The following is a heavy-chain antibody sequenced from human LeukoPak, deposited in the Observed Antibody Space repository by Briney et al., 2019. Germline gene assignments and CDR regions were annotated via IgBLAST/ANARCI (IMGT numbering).Heavy chain of an antibody. J-gene: IGHJ4*02. CDR2: ISSDGGNT. Sequence: GGSLRLSCAASGFTVSSNYMSWVRQAPGKGLVWVSRISSDGGNTNYADSVKGRFTLSRDNAKNTLYLQMNSLGAEDTAVYYCARVKVVGTTDYWGQGTLVTVSS. CDR1: GFTVSSNY. D-gene: IGHD2-15*01. CDR3: ARVKVVGTTDY. V-gene: IGHV3-74*01.